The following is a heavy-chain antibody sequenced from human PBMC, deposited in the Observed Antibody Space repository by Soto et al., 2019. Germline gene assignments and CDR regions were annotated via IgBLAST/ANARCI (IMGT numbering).Heavy chain of an antibody. CDR1: GFTFTSSA. D-gene: IGHD2-2*01. CDR3: AAYCSSTSCIRGSFDI. V-gene: IGHV1-58*02. J-gene: IGHJ3*02. Sequence: SVKVSCKASGFTFTSSAMQWVRQARGQRLEWIGWIVVGSGNTNYAQKFQERVTITRDMSTSTAYMELSSLRSEDTAVYYCAAYCSSTSCIRGSFDIWGQGTMVTVSS. CDR2: IVVGSGNT.